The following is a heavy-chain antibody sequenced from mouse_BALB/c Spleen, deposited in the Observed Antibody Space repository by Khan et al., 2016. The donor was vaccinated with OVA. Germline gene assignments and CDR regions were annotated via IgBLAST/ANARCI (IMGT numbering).Heavy chain of an antibody. CDR3: ARGGRRAMDY. J-gene: IGHJ4*01. Sequence: QIQLVQSGPDLKKPGETVKISCKASGYTFTNYGINWVKQAPGKGLKWMGWIYTYTGEPTYSDDFKGRFAFSLETSASTAYLQINNLKNEDTATYFGARGGRRAMDYWGQGTSVTVAS. CDR2: IYTYTGEP. CDR1: GYTFTNYG. V-gene: IGHV9-3-1*01. D-gene: IGHD3-3*01.